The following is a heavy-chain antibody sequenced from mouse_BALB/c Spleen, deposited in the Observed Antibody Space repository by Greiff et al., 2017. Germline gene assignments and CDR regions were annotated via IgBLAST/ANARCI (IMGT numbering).Heavy chain of an antibody. CDR2: ISCYNGAT. CDR1: GYSFTGYY. D-gene: IGHD1-1*01. J-gene: IGHJ2*01. V-gene: IGHV1S34*01. Sequence: LVKTGASVKISCKASGYSFTGYYMHWVKQSHGKSLEWIGYISCYNGATSYNQKFKGKATFTVDTSSSTAYMQFNSLTSEDSAVYYCAKEGNYYGSSPDYWGQGTTLTVSS. CDR3: AKEGNYYGSSPDY.